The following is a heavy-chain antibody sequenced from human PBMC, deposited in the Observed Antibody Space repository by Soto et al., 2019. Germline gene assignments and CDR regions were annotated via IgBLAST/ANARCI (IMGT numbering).Heavy chain of an antibody. CDR2: TFYRSKWYN. V-gene: IGHV6-1*01. Sequence: SQTLSLTCAISGDSLSSNSAAWNWIRQSPSRGLEWLGRTFYRSKWYNDYALSVKSRITVTPDTSKNQFSLQLNSVTPEDTAFYYCARGVTAGVDYWGQGTLVTVSS. D-gene: IGHD1-26*01. CDR1: GDSLSSNSAA. J-gene: IGHJ4*02. CDR3: ARGVTAGVDY.